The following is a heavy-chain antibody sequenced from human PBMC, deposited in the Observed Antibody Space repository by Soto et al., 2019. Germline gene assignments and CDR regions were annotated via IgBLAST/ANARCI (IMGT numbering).Heavy chain of an antibody. CDR1: GFTFSDYA. D-gene: IGHD2-8*01. CDR3: AKDKVDHNGVWDPFDR. J-gene: IGHJ3*02. CDR2: LGGTNSDT. Sequence: GGSLRLSCAASGFTFSDYAMNWVRQAPGKGLEWVSGLGGTNSDTHYAASVEGRFTVSRDNSKSTLFLQMNSLRAEDTAVYYCAKDKVDHNGVWDPFDRWGQGTMVTVSS. V-gene: IGHV3-23*01.